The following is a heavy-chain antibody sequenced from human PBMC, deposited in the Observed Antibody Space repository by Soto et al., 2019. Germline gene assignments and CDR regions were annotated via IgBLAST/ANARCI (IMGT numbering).Heavy chain of an antibody. Sequence: ASVKVSCKASGYTFTSYDITWVRQATGQGLEWMGWMNPNSGNTGYAQKFQGRVTMTRNTSISTAYMELNSLRAEDTAVYYCALAYYYDSSGYNFDYWGQGTLVTVSS. J-gene: IGHJ4*02. D-gene: IGHD3-22*01. CDR1: GYTFTSYD. V-gene: IGHV1-8*01. CDR2: MNPNSGNT. CDR3: ALAYYYDSSGYNFDY.